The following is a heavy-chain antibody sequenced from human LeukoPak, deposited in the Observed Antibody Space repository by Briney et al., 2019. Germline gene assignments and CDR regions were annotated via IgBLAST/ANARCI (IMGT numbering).Heavy chain of an antibody. Sequence: QSGGSLRLSCAASGITVSSNYMSWVRQAPGKGLECVSVIYSGGSTYYADSVKGRFTISRDNSKNTLYLQMNSLRAEDTAVYYCARELDLSGPMIGYWGQGTLVTVSS. V-gene: IGHV3-53*01. CDR1: GITVSSNY. J-gene: IGHJ4*02. CDR3: ARELDLSGPMIGY. D-gene: IGHD1-1*01. CDR2: IYSGGST.